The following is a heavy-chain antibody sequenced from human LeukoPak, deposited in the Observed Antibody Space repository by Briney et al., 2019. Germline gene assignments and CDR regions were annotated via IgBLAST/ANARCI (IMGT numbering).Heavy chain of an antibody. J-gene: IGHJ5*02. V-gene: IGHV4-59*01. D-gene: IGHD6-13*01. CDR2: IYYSGST. Sequence: SETLSLTCTVSGGSISSYYWSWIRQPPGKGLEWIGYIYYSGSTNYNPSLKSRVTISVDTSKNQFSLKLSSVTAEDTAVYYCARSERAAAGPWFDPWGQGTLVTVSS. CDR1: GGSISSYY. CDR3: ARSERAAAGPWFDP.